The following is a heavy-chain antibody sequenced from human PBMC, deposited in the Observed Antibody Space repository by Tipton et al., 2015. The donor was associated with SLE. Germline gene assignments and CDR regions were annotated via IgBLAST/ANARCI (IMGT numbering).Heavy chain of an antibody. CDR1: GFTFSAYS. CDR3: AKSAMYLRSSFDL. V-gene: IGHV3-23*01. D-gene: IGHD2-8*01. CDR2: ISGSGGST. Sequence: SLRLSCAASGFTFSAYSMNWVRQAPGKGLQWVSAISGSGGSTYYADSVKGRFTISRDNSKNTLYLQMNSLRAEDTAVYYCAKSAMYLRSSFDLWGRGTLVTVSS. J-gene: IGHJ2*01.